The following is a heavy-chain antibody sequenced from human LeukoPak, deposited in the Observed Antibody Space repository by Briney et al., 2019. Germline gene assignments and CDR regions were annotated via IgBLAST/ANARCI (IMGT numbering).Heavy chain of an antibody. V-gene: IGHV3-15*01. CDR1: GFTFSNAW. Sequence: GGSLRLSCAASGFTFSNAWMSWVRQAPGKGLEWIGRIKSKTDGGTTDYAAPVKGRFTISRDDTKNTLYLQMNSLKTEDTAVYYCTTLTPRSTGGGWGQGTLVTVSS. CDR2: IKSKTDGGTT. CDR3: TTLTPRSTGGG. J-gene: IGHJ4*02. D-gene: IGHD2-2*01.